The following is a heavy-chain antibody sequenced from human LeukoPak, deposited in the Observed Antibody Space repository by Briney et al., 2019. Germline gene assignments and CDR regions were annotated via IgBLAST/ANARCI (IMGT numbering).Heavy chain of an antibody. CDR2: IYYSGSP. Sequence: SETLSLTCTVSGGSISSGGYYWSWIRQHPGQGLEWIGYIYYSGSPYYNPSLKSRVTISVDTSKNQFSLKLSSVTAADTAVYYCARDHVYYGMDVWGQGTTVTVSS. CDR1: GGSISSGGYY. V-gene: IGHV4-31*03. J-gene: IGHJ6*02. CDR3: ARDHVYYGMDV.